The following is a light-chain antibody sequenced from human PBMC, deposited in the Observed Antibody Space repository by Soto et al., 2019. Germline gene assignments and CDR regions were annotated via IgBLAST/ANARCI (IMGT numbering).Light chain of an antibody. CDR2: DVS. V-gene: IGLV2-14*01. CDR3: TSYTSSSTLV. CDR1: SSDVGGYNY. Sequence: QSALTQPASVSGSPGQSITISCTGTSSDVGGYNYVSWYQQHPGKAPKLMFYDVSNRPSGVSNRFSGSKSGNTASVTISALQAEDEADYYCTSYTSSSTLVFGGGTKLTVL. J-gene: IGLJ3*02.